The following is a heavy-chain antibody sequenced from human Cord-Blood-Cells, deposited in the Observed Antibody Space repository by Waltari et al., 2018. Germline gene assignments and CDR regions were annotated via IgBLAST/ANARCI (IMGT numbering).Heavy chain of an antibody. V-gene: IGHV2-70*04. Sequence: QVTLKESGPALVKPTPTLTLTCTFSGFSLSNSGMRVRRIRQPPGKALEWLARIDWDDDKFYSTSLKTRLTISKDTSKNQVVLTMTNMDPVDTATYYCARTGDCSGGSCYFDYWGQGTLVTVSS. CDR2: IDWDDDK. J-gene: IGHJ4*02. CDR3: ARTGDCSGGSCYFDY. CDR1: GFSLSNSGMR. D-gene: IGHD2-15*01.